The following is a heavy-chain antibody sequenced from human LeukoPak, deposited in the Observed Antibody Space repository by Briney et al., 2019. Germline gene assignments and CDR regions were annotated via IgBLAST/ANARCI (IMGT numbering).Heavy chain of an antibody. CDR3: ARSGEYYDSSGYYRNGYFDY. CDR2: ISWDGGST. V-gene: IGHV3-43*01. D-gene: IGHD3-22*01. CDR1: GCTFADYT. Sequence: PGGSLRLSCAASGCTFADYTKHWVRQAPGKGLEWVSLISWDGGSTYYADSVKGRFTISRDNSKNTLYLQMNSLRAEDTAVYYCARSGEYYDSSGYYRNGYFDYWGQGTLVTVSS. J-gene: IGHJ4*02.